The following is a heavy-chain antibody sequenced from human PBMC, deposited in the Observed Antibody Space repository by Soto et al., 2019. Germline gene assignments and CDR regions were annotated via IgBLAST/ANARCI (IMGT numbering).Heavy chain of an antibody. Sequence: PSETLSLTCAVYGGSFSGYYWSWIRQPPGKGLEWIGEINHSGSTNYNPSLKSRVTISVDTSKNQLSLKLSSVTAADTAVYYCARVLRDSSGYHLPYYYYGMDVWGQGTTVTVSS. CDR3: ARVLRDSSGYHLPYYYYGMDV. CDR1: GGSFSGYY. D-gene: IGHD3-22*01. CDR2: INHSGST. J-gene: IGHJ6*02. V-gene: IGHV4-34*01.